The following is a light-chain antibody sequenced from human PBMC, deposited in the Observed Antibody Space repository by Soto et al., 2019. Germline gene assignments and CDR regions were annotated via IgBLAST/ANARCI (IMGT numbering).Light chain of an antibody. CDR2: DAS. CDR1: QDVSNY. J-gene: IGKJ3*01. CDR3: QQYEDLPFT. Sequence: IQMTQSPSSLSASVEDRVTITCQASQDVSNYLNWYQQKPGKAPILLIYDASNLQTGVPSRFSGSGSGTTFTFTISSLQPEDTGTYYCQQYEDLPFTFGPGTKVAIK. V-gene: IGKV1-33*01.